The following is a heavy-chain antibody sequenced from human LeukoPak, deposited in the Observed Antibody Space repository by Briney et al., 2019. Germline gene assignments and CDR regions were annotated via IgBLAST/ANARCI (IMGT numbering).Heavy chain of an antibody. CDR1: GGSISSYY. J-gene: IGHJ4*02. Sequence: SETLSLTCTVSGGSISSYYWSWIRQPPGKGLEWIGYTYYSGSTNYNPSLKSRVTISVDTSKNQFSLKLSSVTAADTAVYYCASLDDFWSGYPKVGYFDYWGQGTLVTVSS. CDR3: ASLDDFWSGYPKVGYFDY. V-gene: IGHV4-59*01. D-gene: IGHD3-3*01. CDR2: TYYSGST.